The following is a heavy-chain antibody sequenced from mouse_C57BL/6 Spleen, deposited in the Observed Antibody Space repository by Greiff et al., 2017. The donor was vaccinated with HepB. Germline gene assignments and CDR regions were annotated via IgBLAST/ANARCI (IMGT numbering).Heavy chain of an antibody. CDR3: ARGHYYGSISSYAMDY. V-gene: IGHV1-81*01. CDR2: IYPRSGNT. D-gene: IGHD1-1*01. Sequence: VQLQQSGAELARPGASVKLSCKASGYTFTSYGISWVKQRTGQGLEWIGEIYPRSGNTYYNEKFKGKATLTADKSSSTAYMELRSLTSEDSAVYFCARGHYYGSISSYAMDYWGQGTSVTVSS. CDR1: GYTFTSYG. J-gene: IGHJ4*01.